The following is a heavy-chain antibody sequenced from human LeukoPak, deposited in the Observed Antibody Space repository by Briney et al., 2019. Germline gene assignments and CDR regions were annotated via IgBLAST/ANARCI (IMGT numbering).Heavy chain of an antibody. CDR1: GYTFTDYF. V-gene: IGHV1-2*02. D-gene: IGHD4-17*01. Sequence: EASEKVSCKASGYTFTDYFMHWVRQAPRQGLEWMGWISPEGGDTHYAQRFQGRVTMTRDTSISTAYMELTSLSSDDTAVYYCARNYGHNSKYFDFWGQGTLVTVSS. CDR3: ARNYGHNSKYFDF. J-gene: IGHJ4*02. CDR2: ISPEGGDT.